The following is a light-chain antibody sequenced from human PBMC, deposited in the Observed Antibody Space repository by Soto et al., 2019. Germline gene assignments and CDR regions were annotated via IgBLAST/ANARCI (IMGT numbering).Light chain of an antibody. Sequence: PGARASFSCRASQSVGSDYLGWYQHKPGQAPRLLIRAASRRATGIPDRFSGSGSGTDFTLTINNLDPEDSAVYFCQQHVTSPRTFGQGTKLEIK. CDR3: QQHVTSPRT. V-gene: IGKV3-20*01. J-gene: IGKJ2*01. CDR2: AAS. CDR1: QSVGSDY.